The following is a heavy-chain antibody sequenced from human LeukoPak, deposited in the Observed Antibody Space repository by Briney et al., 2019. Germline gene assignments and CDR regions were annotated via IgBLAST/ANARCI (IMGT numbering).Heavy chain of an antibody. CDR1: GSTFSSYG. V-gene: IGHV3-30*02. J-gene: IGHJ3*02. Sequence: AGGSLRLSCAASGSTFSSYGMHWVRQAPGKGLEWVAFIRYDGSNKYYADSVKGRFTISRDNAKNSLYLQMNSLRAEDTAVYYCARDEVLLWFGESTDAFDIWGQGTMVTVSS. D-gene: IGHD3-10*01. CDR2: IRYDGSNK. CDR3: ARDEVLLWFGESTDAFDI.